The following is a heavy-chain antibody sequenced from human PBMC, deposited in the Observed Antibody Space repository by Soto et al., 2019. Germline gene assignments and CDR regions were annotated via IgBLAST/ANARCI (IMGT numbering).Heavy chain of an antibody. CDR2: IYYSGST. CDR3: ARMYYYDSSGYSRIPYYFDY. J-gene: IGHJ4*02. Sequence: PSETLSLTCTFSGCSISSGGYYWSWIRQHPGKGLEWIGYIYYSGSTYYNPSLKSRVTISVDTSKNQFSLKLSSVTAADTAVYYCARMYYYDSSGYSRIPYYFDYWGQGTLVTVSS. D-gene: IGHD3-22*01. V-gene: IGHV4-31*03. CDR1: GCSISSGGYY.